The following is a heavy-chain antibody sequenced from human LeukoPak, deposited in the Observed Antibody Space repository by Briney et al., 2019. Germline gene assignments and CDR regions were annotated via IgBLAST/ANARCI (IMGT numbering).Heavy chain of an antibody. CDR1: GFTVSRKY. D-gene: IGHD4-23*01. CDR3: AKDVRWSFDY. J-gene: IGHJ4*02. V-gene: IGHV3-23*01. Sequence: PGGSLRLSCAASGFTVSRKYMSWVRQAPGKGLEWVSVIGGSGGHIHYADSVKGRFTISRDNSKNTLYLQMNSLRAEDTATYYCAKDVRWSFDYWGQGTLVTVSS. CDR2: IGGSGGHI.